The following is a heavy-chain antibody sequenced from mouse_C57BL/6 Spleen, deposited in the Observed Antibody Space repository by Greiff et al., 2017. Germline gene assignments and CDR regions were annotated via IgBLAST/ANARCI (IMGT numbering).Heavy chain of an antibody. V-gene: IGHV1-69*01. CDR2: IDPSDSYT. CDR3: ARCPDYYGSIHWYFDV. Sequence: QVQLQQPGAELVMPGASVKLSCKASGYTFTSYWMHWVKQRPGQGLEWIEEIDPSDSYTNYNQKFKGKSTLTVDKSSSTAYMQLSSLTSEDSAVYYCARCPDYYGSIHWYFDVWGTGTTVTVSS. D-gene: IGHD1-1*01. CDR1: GYTFTSYW. J-gene: IGHJ1*03.